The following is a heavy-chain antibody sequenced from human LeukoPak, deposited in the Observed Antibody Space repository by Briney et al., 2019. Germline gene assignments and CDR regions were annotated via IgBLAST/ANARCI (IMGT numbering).Heavy chain of an antibody. Sequence: NPSETLSLTCTVSGGSISSGDYYWSWIRQPPGKGLEWIGYIYYSGSTYYNPSLKSRVTISVDTSKNQFSLKLSSVTAADTAVYYYARGFVAGVRFPEPRDNWFDPWGQGTLVTVSS. V-gene: IGHV4-30-4*01. CDR2: IYYSGST. J-gene: IGHJ5*02. CDR3: ARGFVAGVRFPEPRDNWFDP. D-gene: IGHD3-3*01. CDR1: GGSISSGDYY.